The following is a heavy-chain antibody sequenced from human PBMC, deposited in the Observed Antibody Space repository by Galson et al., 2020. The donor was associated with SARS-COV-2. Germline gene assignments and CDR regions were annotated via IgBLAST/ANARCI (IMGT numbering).Heavy chain of an antibody. V-gene: IGHV4-59*13. D-gene: IGHD2-15*01. CDR2: IYYSGST. CDR3: AREYLESCSGGSCFTPSGWYFDL. CDR1: GGSISSYY. Sequence: SETLSITCTVSGGSISSYYWSWIRQPPGKGLEWIGYIYYSGSTNYNPSLKSRVTISVDTSKNQFSLKLSSVTAADTAVYYCAREYLESCSGGSCFTPSGWYFDLWGRGTLVTVSS. J-gene: IGHJ2*01.